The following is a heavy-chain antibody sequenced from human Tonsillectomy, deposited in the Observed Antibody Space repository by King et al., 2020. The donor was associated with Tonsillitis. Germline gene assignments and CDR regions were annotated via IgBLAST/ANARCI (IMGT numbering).Heavy chain of an antibody. J-gene: IGHJ4*02. D-gene: IGHD3-10*01. CDR2: IIASSGSA. CDR3: AKDHGEVPSTMAGN. CDR1: GFTFSSYA. Sequence: VQLVESGGGLVQPGGSLRLSCTASGFTFSSYAMTWVRQAPGKGREWVSAIIASSGSAYYADSVKGRFTISRDNSKSTLFLQMDTLRAEDTAIYYCAKDHGEVPSTMAGNGGQGTLVTLPS. V-gene: IGHV3-23*04.